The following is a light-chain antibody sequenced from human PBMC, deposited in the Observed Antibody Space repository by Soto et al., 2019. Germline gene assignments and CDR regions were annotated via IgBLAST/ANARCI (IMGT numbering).Light chain of an antibody. V-gene: IGKV3-11*01. Sequence: ETVLTQSPGTLSVSPGEGATLSCRASQSVSSKLAWYQQKPGQAPRLLIYDASNRATGIPARFSGSGSGTDFTLTISSLEPEDFAVYYCQQRSNWPLTFGGGTKVDIK. J-gene: IGKJ4*01. CDR1: QSVSSK. CDR2: DAS. CDR3: QQRSNWPLT.